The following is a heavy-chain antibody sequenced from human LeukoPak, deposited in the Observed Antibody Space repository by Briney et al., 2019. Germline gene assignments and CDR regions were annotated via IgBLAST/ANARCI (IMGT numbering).Heavy chain of an antibody. D-gene: IGHD2-2*01. CDR3: ARMTLYCSSTSCHFDD. J-gene: IGHJ4*02. Sequence: GASVKVSCKASGYTFTSYDINWVRQATGQGLEWMGWMNPNSGNTGYAQKFQGRVTMTRNTPISTAYMELSSLRSEDTAVYYCARMTLYCSSTSCHFDDWGQGTLVTVSS. CDR1: GYTFTSYD. CDR2: MNPNSGNT. V-gene: IGHV1-8*01.